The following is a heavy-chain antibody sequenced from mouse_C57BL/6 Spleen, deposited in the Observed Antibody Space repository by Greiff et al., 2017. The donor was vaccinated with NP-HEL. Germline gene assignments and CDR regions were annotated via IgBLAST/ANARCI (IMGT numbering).Heavy chain of an antibody. D-gene: IGHD2-5*01. CDR3: ARGVYSNYFYFDY. Sequence: EVKLQESGPELVKPGDSVKISCKASGYSFTGYFMNWVMQSHGKSLEWIGRINPYNGDTFYNQKFKGKATLTVDKSSSTAHMELRSLTSEDSAVYYCARGVYSNYFYFDYWGQGTTLTVSS. CDR2: INPYNGDT. J-gene: IGHJ2*01. CDR1: GYSFTGYF. V-gene: IGHV1-20*01.